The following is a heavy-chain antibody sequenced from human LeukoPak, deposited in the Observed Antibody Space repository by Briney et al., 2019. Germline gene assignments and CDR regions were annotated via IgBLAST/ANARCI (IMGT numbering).Heavy chain of an antibody. CDR1: GGSISSYY. CDR3: ARDPGNWNSADYYYYYYMDV. CDR2: IYTSGST. J-gene: IGHJ6*03. Sequence: SETLSLTCTVSGGSISSYYWSWIRQPAGKGLEWIGRIYTSGSTNYNPSLTSRVTMSVDTSKNQFSLKLSSVTAADTAVYYCARDPGNWNSADYYYYYYMDVWGKGTTVTVSS. D-gene: IGHD1-7*01. V-gene: IGHV4-4*07.